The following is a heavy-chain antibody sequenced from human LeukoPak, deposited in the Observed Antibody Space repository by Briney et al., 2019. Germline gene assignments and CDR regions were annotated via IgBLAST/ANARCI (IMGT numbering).Heavy chain of an antibody. J-gene: IGHJ3*02. Sequence: HPGRSLRLSCAASGLTFSNYWMHWVRQAPGKGLVWVSRIDTEGRETSYADSVKGRFTISRDNAKNTLYLQMNSLRAEDTAVYYCARVLSGYYVVLDIWGQGTMVTVSS. CDR3: ARVLSGYYVVLDI. V-gene: IGHV3-74*01. D-gene: IGHD3-3*01. CDR2: IDTEGRET. CDR1: GLTFSNYW.